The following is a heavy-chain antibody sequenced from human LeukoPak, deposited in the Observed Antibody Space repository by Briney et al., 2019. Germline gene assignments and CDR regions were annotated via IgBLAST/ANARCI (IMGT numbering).Heavy chain of an antibody. CDR3: ARDHGRSLLDY. CDR2: ISSRGNTI. V-gene: IGHV3-11*04. J-gene: IGHJ4*02. Sequence: GGSLRLSCAASGFTFSDYYMSWIRQAPGKGLEWVSYISSRGNTIYYADSVKGRFTISRDNAKNSLYLQMNSLRAEDTAVYYCARDHGRSLLDYWGQGTLVTVSS. CDR1: GFTFSDYY. D-gene: IGHD1-26*01.